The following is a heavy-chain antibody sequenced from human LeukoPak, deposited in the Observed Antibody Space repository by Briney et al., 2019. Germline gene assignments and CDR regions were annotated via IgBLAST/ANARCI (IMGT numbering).Heavy chain of an antibody. CDR2: IYHSGST. CDR3: ARLGVGWSGYASVAFDI. CDR1: GYSISSGYY. J-gene: IGHJ3*02. V-gene: IGHV4-38-2*02. Sequence: SETLSPTCTVSGYSISSGYYWGWIRQPPGKGLEWIGSIYHSGSTYYNPSLKSRVTISVDTSKNQFSLKLSSVTAADTAVYYCARLGVGWSGYASVAFDIWGQGTMVTVSS. D-gene: IGHD3-3*01.